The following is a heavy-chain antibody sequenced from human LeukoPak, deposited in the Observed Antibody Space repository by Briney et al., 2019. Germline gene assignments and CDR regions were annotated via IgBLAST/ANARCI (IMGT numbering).Heavy chain of an antibody. D-gene: IGHD2-15*01. J-gene: IGHJ4*02. V-gene: IGHV1-8*01. CDR3: ARDPPSVVVAATYDY. CDR1: GYTFTSYD. Sequence: ASVKVSCKASGYTFTSYDINWVRQATGQGLEWMGWMNPNSGNKGYAQKFQGRVTMTRNTSISTAYMELRSLRSDDTAVYYCARDPPSVVVAATYDYWGQGTLVTVSS. CDR2: MNPNSGNK.